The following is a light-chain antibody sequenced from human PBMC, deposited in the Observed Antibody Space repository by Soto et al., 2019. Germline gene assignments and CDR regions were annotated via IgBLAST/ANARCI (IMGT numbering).Light chain of an antibody. V-gene: IGKV4-1*01. J-gene: IGKJ1*01. CDR2: WAS. Sequence: DIVMTQSPDSLAVSLGERATINCKSSQSVLYSSNNKNSVAWYQQKPGQPPQLLIYWASTRESGVPDRFSGSESGTDFTLTISSLQADDFATYYCQQYNSPWTFGQGTKVDIK. CDR3: QQYNSPWT. CDR1: QSVLYSSNNKNS.